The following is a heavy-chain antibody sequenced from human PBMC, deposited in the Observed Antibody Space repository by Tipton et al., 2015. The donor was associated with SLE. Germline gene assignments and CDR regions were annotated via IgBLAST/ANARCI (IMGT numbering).Heavy chain of an antibody. J-gene: IGHJ3*01. Sequence: LRLSCAISGDSVSSNNAARNWIRKSPSRGLEWLGRTYYRSQWYNDYAVSVKSRITINPDTSKNQFSLQLNSMTAADTAVYFCARAGGNSLALHVWGQGTMVTVSS. CDR3: ARAGGNSLALHV. D-gene: IGHD4-23*01. CDR2: TYYRSQWYN. V-gene: IGHV6-1*01. CDR1: GDSVSSNNAA.